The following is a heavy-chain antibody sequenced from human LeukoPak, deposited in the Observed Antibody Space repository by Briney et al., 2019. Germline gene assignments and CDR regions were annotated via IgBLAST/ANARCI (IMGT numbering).Heavy chain of an antibody. CDR2: ISGSTTYI. CDR1: AFPFSSYS. Sequence: GGSLRLSCAVSAFPFSSYSINWVRQAPGKGLVWISSISGSTTYIHYADSVRGRFTISRDSANNSVFLQMNSLRAEDTAMYFCAAYYYGSGSRALDYWGQGILVTVSS. D-gene: IGHD3-10*01. CDR3: AAYYYGSGSRALDY. V-gene: IGHV3-21*01. J-gene: IGHJ4*02.